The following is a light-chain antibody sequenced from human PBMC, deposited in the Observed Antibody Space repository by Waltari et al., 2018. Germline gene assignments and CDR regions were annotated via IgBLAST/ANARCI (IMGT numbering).Light chain of an antibody. CDR1: SGHSSNV. Sequence: QLVLTQSPSASASPGASVKLTCTLSSGHSSNVIAWHQQQAEKGPRYLMKVNSDGSHSKGEKIPDRFSGSGSGAERYLTIANLQSEDEADYYCQTGGHGTWVFGGGTKLTVL. J-gene: IGLJ3*02. V-gene: IGLV4-69*01. CDR2: VNSDGSH. CDR3: QTGGHGTWV.